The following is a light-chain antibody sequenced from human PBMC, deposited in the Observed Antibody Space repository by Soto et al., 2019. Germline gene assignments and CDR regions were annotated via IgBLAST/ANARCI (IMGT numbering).Light chain of an antibody. CDR1: SSNIGSKY. CDR2: KNN. CDR3: AAWDNSLSARL. V-gene: IGLV1-47*01. J-gene: IGLJ3*02. Sequence: QLVLTQPPSASGTPGQRVTISCSGSSSNIGSKYVFWYQQLPGTAPKLLIYKNNQRPSGVPDRFSGSKSGTSASLAISGLRSEDEADYYCAAWDNSLSARLFGGGTKVTVL.